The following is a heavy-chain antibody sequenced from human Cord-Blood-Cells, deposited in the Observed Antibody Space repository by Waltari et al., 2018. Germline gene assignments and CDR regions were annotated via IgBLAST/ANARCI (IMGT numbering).Heavy chain of an antibody. Sequence: QVTLKESGPALVNPTQTLTLTCTFSGFSLSTSGMRVRWIRQPPGKALEWLARIAWDDDKFYSTSLKTRLTISKDTSKNQVVLTMTNMDPVDTATYYCARNSGSYYWFDPWGQGTLVTVSS. CDR2: IAWDDDK. CDR1: GFSLSTSGMR. D-gene: IGHD1-26*01. J-gene: IGHJ5*02. V-gene: IGHV2-70*04. CDR3: ARNSGSYYWFDP.